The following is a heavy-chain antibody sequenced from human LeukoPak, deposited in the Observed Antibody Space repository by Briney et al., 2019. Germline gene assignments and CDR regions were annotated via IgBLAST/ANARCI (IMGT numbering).Heavy chain of an antibody. Sequence: VASVTVSCKASGGTFSSYAISWVRQAPGQGLEWMGGIIPIFGTANYAQKFQGRVTITADESTSTAYMELSSLRSEDTAVYYCAREGCSGGSCYSSFGAFDIWGQGTMVTVSS. D-gene: IGHD2-15*01. CDR2: IIPIFGTA. V-gene: IGHV1-69*13. CDR3: AREGCSGGSCYSSFGAFDI. J-gene: IGHJ3*02. CDR1: GGTFSSYA.